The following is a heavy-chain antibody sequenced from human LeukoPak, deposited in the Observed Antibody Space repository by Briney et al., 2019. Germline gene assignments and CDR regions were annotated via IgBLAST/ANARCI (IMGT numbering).Heavy chain of an antibody. D-gene: IGHD3-3*01. CDR3: ARDEIFGVELDVYYFDY. CDR1: GFTFDDYG. CDR2: IKQDGSEK. J-gene: IGHJ4*02. Sequence: GGSLRLSCAASGFTFDDYGMSWVRQAPGKGLEWVANIKQDGSEKYFVDSVKGRFTISRDNAKNSLYLQMNSLRAEDTAVYYCARDEIFGVELDVYYFDYWGQGTLVTVSS. V-gene: IGHV3-7*01.